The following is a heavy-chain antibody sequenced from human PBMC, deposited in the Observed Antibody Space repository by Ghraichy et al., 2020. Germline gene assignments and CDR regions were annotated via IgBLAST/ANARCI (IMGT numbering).Heavy chain of an antibody. CDR3: TGTRGYSGYEYDY. Sequence: LSLTCAASGFTFSGSAMHWVRKASGKGLEWVGRIRSKANSYATAYAASVKGRFTISRDDSKNTAYLQMNSLKTEDTAVYYCTGTRGYSGYEYDYWGQGTLVTVSS. J-gene: IGHJ4*02. CDR2: IRSKANSYAT. CDR1: GFTFSGSA. V-gene: IGHV3-73*01. D-gene: IGHD5-12*01.